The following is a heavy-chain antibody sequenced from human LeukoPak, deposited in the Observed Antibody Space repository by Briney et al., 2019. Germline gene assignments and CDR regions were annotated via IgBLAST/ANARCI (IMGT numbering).Heavy chain of an antibody. D-gene: IGHD3-3*01. Sequence: PSETLSLTCTVSGGSISSYYWSWIRQPPVKGLEWIGYIYYSGSTNYNPSLKSRVTISVDTSKNQFSLKLSSVTAADTAVYYRARHAYYDFWSGLIGYFDYWGQGTLVTVSS. V-gene: IGHV4-59*08. CDR1: GGSISSYY. CDR2: IYYSGST. CDR3: ARHAYYDFWSGLIGYFDY. J-gene: IGHJ4*02.